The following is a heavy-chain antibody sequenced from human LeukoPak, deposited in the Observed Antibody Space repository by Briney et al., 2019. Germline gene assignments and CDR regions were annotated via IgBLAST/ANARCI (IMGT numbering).Heavy chain of an antibody. D-gene: IGHD1-26*01. CDR3: ARGGSYLSAFDI. Sequence: GGSLRLSCADSGFTFSGYGMHWVRQAPGKGLEWVAFIRYDGSNKYYADSVKGRFTISRDNSKNTLYLQMNSLRAEDTAVYYCARGGSYLSAFDIWGQGTMVTVSS. CDR1: GFTFSGYG. CDR2: IRYDGSNK. V-gene: IGHV3-30*02. J-gene: IGHJ3*02.